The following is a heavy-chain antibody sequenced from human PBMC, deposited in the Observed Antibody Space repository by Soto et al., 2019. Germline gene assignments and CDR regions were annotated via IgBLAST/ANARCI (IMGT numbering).Heavy chain of an antibody. CDR2: INPSGGST. J-gene: IGHJ4*02. CDR3: ARAKTSSGCVDY. D-gene: IGHD6-19*01. CDR1: GYTFTNYY. V-gene: IGHV1-46*01. Sequence: QVQLVQSGAEVKKPGASVKVSCKASGYTFTNYYMHWLRQAPGQGIEWMGIINPSGGSTSYAQKFQGRVSLTRETATSTVYMELSSLRSEDTAVYYCARAKTSSGCVDYWGLGTLVTVSS.